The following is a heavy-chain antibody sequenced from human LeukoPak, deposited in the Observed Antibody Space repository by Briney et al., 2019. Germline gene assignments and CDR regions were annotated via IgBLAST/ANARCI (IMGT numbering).Heavy chain of an antibody. V-gene: IGHV4-39*07. CDR2: IYYSGST. CDR3: ARDIDNGDYVVY. Sequence: LETLSLTCTVSGGSISSSSYYWGWIRQPPGKGLEWIGSIYYSGSTYYNPSLKSRVTISVDTSKNQFSLKLSSVTAADTAVYYCARDIDNGDYVVYWGQGTLVTVSS. J-gene: IGHJ4*02. CDR1: GGSISSSSYY. D-gene: IGHD4-17*01.